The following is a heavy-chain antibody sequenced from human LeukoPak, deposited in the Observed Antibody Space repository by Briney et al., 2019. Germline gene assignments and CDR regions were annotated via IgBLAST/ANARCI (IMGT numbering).Heavy chain of an antibody. CDR2: IYWNGGGT. Sequence: GGSLRLSCATSGFSFDNYGMSWVRQAPGKGLEWVSAIYWNGGGTGYADSVKGRFTISRDNAKNSLYLQMNSLRVEDTALYYCARDYYGSGTYFLPVDHWGQGTLVTVSS. CDR1: GFSFDNYG. CDR3: ARDYYGSGTYFLPVDH. J-gene: IGHJ4*02. V-gene: IGHV3-20*04. D-gene: IGHD3-10*01.